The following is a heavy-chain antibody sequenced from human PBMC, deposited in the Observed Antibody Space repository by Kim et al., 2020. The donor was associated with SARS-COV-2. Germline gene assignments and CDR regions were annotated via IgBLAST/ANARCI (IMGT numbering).Heavy chain of an antibody. CDR2: INPDSGAT. Sequence: ASVKVSCKASGYTFTDHYVHWVRQAPGQGLEWMGWINPDSGATYYEHKFQGRVTVTGDRSISTIYMDLSSLRSDDTAIYYCTRARAITGLDPWGQGTQVT. J-gene: IGHJ5*02. CDR1: GYTFTDHY. CDR3: TRARAITGLDP. V-gene: IGHV1-2*02.